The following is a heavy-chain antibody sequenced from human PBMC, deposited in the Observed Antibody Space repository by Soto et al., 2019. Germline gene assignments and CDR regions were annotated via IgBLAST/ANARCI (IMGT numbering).Heavy chain of an antibody. CDR1: GGTFSSYA. J-gene: IGHJ4*02. V-gene: IGHV1-69*12. CDR3: ARGSIVVVTAIPSLYYFDY. CDR2: IIPIFGTA. Sequence: QVQLVQSGAEVKKPGSSVKVSCKASGGTFSSYAISWVRQAPGQGLEWMGGIIPIFGTANYAQKFQGRVTITADESTSTAYMELSRLRSEDTAVYYCARGSIVVVTAIPSLYYFDYWGQGTLVTVSS. D-gene: IGHD2-21*02.